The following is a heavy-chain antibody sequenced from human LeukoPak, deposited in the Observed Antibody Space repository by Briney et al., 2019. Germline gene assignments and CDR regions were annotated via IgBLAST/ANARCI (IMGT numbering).Heavy chain of an antibody. V-gene: IGHV4-4*09. CDR3: ARHGSVRSPLGP. D-gene: IGHD3-10*01. CDR2: IYATGST. Sequence: SETLSLTCTVSGGSISSYYWSWTRQPPGKGLEWIGYIYATGSTDYNPSLKSRVTISVDTSKNQFSLNLRSVTAADTAVYYCARHGSVRSPLGPWGQGTLVTVSS. J-gene: IGHJ5*02. CDR1: GGSISSYY.